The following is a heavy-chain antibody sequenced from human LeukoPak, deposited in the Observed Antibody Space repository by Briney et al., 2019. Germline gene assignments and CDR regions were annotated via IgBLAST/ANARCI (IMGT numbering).Heavy chain of an antibody. Sequence: ASVKVSCKTSGYTFTDYYMHWVRQAPGQGLEWMGWINPNSGGTNFVQRFQGRVTMTTDTSINTAYMELSRLRSDDTAVYYCARGRSASGWDAFNIWGQGTMVTVSS. J-gene: IGHJ3*02. CDR3: ARGRSASGWDAFNI. D-gene: IGHD1-26*01. CDR1: GYTFTDYY. V-gene: IGHV1-2*02. CDR2: INPNSGGT.